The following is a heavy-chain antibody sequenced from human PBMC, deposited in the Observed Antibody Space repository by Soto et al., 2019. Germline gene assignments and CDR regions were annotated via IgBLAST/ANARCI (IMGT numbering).Heavy chain of an antibody. J-gene: IGHJ5*02. V-gene: IGHV4-59*12. CDR2: IHYSGST. CDR3: ARSVDP. Sequence: PSETLSLTCTVSGGSISSYYWTWIRQPPGKRLEWIGYIHYSGSTNYSPSLKSRVTISVDTSKNQFSLKLSSVTAADTAVYYCARSVDPWGQGTLVTVSS. CDR1: GGSISSYY.